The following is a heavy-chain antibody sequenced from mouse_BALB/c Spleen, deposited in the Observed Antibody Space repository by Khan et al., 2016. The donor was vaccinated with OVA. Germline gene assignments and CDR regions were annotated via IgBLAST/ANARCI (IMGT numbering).Heavy chain of an antibody. CDR3: ASYRFDYFDY. J-gene: IGHJ2*01. Sequence: VQLQQSGAELARPGASVKLSCKSSGYTFTSYWMQWVKQRPGQGLEWIGTIYPGDGDTRYTQKFKGKATLTADKSSSTAFIQLSNLASEDSAVYYCASYRFDYFDYWGQGTTLTVSS. D-gene: IGHD2-14*01. V-gene: IGHV1-87*01. CDR1: GYTFTSYW. CDR2: IYPGDGDT.